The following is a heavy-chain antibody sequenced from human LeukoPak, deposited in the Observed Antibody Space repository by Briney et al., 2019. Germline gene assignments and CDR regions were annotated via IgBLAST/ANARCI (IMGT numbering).Heavy chain of an antibody. V-gene: IGHV3-13*01. D-gene: IGHD4-17*01. CDR2: FHTDGGT. CDR3: ARGSGPGVTTIDS. Sequence: PGGSLRLSRAASGFTFSSYDMHWVRQAPGEGLEWVSAFHTDGGTYYLDSVKGRFTISREDAKNSLYLQMNTLRAGDTAVYYCARGSGPGVTTIDSWGQGTLVIVSS. J-gene: IGHJ4*02. CDR1: GFTFSSYD.